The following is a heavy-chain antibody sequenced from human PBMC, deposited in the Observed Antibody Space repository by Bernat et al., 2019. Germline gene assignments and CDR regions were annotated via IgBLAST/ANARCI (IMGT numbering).Heavy chain of an antibody. D-gene: IGHD3-16*02. CDR2: INHSGST. J-gene: IGHJ5*02. V-gene: IGHV4-34*01. CDR3: ARGRFVGGSYRYLHNWFDP. Sequence: QVQLQQWGAGLLKPSETLSLTCAVYGGSFSGYYWSWIRQPPGKGLEWIGEINHSGSTNYNPSLKSRVTISVDTSKNQVSLKLGSVTAADTAVDYCARGRFVGGSYRYLHNWFDPWGQGTLVTVSS. CDR1: GGSFSGYY.